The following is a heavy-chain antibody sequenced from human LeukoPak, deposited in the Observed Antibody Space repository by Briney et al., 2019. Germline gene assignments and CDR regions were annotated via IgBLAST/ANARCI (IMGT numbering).Heavy chain of an antibody. Sequence: PGRSLRLSCAASGFTFSSYGMHWVRQAPGKGLEWVAVIWYDGSNKYYADSVKGRFTISRDNSENTLYLQMNSLRAEDTAVYYCARDLWPYSGYDAFDIWGQGTMVTVSS. CDR2: IWYDGSNK. V-gene: IGHV3-33*01. CDR3: ARDLWPYSGYDAFDI. CDR1: GFTFSSYG. D-gene: IGHD5-12*01. J-gene: IGHJ3*02.